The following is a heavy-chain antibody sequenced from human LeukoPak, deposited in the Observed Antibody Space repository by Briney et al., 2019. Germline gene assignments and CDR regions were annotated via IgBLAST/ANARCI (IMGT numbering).Heavy chain of an antibody. V-gene: IGHV6-1*01. CDR1: GDSVSRNSAA. D-gene: IGHD3-10*01. CDR2: TYYGSKWYN. J-gene: IGHJ2*01. CDR3: ARGDVAATGSTWYFDL. Sequence: SQTLSLTCAISGDSVSRNSAAWNWIRQSPSKGLEWLGTTYYGSKWYNDYAVSVKSRITINPDTSKNQFSLQLNSVTPEDTAVYYCARGDVAATGSTWYFDLWGRGTLVTVSS.